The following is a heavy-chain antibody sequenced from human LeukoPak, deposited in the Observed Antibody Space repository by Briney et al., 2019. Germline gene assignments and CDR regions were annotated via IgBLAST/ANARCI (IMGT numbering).Heavy chain of an antibody. Sequence: TSETLSLTCTVSGGSISSYCWSWIRQPPGKGLEWIGNIYYNGSTNYNPSLKSRVTISVDTPKNQFSLKLSSVTAADTAVYYCARSYYDSSGPDDWGQGTLVTVSS. J-gene: IGHJ4*02. D-gene: IGHD3-22*01. CDR1: GGSISSYC. V-gene: IGHV4-59*01. CDR3: ARSYYDSSGPDD. CDR2: IYYNGST.